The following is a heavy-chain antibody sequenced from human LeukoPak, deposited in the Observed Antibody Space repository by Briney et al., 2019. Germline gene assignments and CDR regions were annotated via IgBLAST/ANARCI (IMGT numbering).Heavy chain of an antibody. J-gene: IGHJ4*02. Sequence: GGSLRLSCAASGFTVSSNYMSWVRQAPGKGLEWVSVIYSGGSTYYADSVKGRFTISRDNSENTLYLQMNSLRAEDTAVYYCVRDRGTYLYDDSGYFHDYWGQGTLVTVSS. CDR1: GFTVSSNY. CDR2: IYSGGST. CDR3: VRDRGTYLYDDSGYFHDY. D-gene: IGHD3-22*01. V-gene: IGHV3-53*01.